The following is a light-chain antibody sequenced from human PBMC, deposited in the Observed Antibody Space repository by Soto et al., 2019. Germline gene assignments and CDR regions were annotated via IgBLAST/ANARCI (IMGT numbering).Light chain of an antibody. CDR2: SAS. Sequence: IQLTQSPSSLSASVGDRVTITCRASQGLSSDLAWYQQKPGKAPKLLIYSASTLQNGVQSRFSGSGSGTDFTLTISGLKPEDFATYYCLQLKSYPVTFGQVTRLEIK. J-gene: IGKJ5*01. CDR3: LQLKSYPVT. CDR1: QGLSSD. V-gene: IGKV1-9*01.